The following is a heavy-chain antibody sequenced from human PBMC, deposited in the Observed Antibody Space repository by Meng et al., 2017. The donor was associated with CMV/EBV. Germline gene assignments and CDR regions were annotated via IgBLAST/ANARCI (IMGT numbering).Heavy chain of an antibody. CDR2: IYYSGTT. Sequence: VQLRGPGPGLVNLSQALSLLCISSGGSISSGDYYWSWIRQPPGKGLEWIGYIYYSGTTYYNPSLESRVTISVDTSKNQFSLNLSSVTAADTAVYYCARLSGSGTTSTGYHYAFDSWGQGTLVTVSS. CDR3: ARLSGSGTTSTGYHYAFDS. J-gene: IGHJ4*02. D-gene: IGHD3-22*01. CDR1: GGSISSGDYY. V-gene: IGHV4-30-4*08.